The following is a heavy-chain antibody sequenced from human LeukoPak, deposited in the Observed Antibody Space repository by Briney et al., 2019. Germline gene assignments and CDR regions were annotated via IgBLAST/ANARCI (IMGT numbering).Heavy chain of an antibody. V-gene: IGHV4-59*08. Sequence: SETLSLTCSVSGGSISPYFWSWIRQPPGKGLEWIGNIYYSGSTNYNPSLTSRVSMSVDLSKNQFSLKLSSVTAADTAVYFCARNYYDTKIPWDWGQGTLVTVSS. CDR3: ARNYYDTKIPWD. CDR2: IYYSGST. CDR1: GGSISPYF. D-gene: IGHD3-22*01. J-gene: IGHJ4*02.